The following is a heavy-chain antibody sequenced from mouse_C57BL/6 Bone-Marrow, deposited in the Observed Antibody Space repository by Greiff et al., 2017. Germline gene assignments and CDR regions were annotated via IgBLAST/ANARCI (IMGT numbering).Heavy chain of an antibody. J-gene: IGHJ1*03. CDR3: AGPRRCFDV. Sequence: EVKVVESGGDLVKPGGSLKLACAASGFTFSSYGMSWVRQTPDKRLEWVATISSGGSYTYYPDSVKGRFTISRDNAKNTLYLQMSSLKSEDTAMYYCAGPRRCFDVWGTGTTVTVSS. CDR2: ISSGGSYT. CDR1: GFTFSSYG. V-gene: IGHV5-6*01. D-gene: IGHD3-1*01.